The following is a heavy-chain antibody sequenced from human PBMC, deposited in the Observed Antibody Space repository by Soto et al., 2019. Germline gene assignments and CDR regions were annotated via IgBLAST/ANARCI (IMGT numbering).Heavy chain of an antibody. CDR1: GFTFSRYE. Sequence: GALRLSCAAFGFTFSRYEMNWVRQAPGKGLEWISYITTTGNTRVYADSVKGRFTISRDNAKNSLDLQMNSLRAEDTAVYYCARVLERGGYGMDVWGQGTTVTVSS. D-gene: IGHD3-3*01. CDR3: ARVLERGGYGMDV. J-gene: IGHJ6*02. V-gene: IGHV3-48*03. CDR2: ITTTGNTR.